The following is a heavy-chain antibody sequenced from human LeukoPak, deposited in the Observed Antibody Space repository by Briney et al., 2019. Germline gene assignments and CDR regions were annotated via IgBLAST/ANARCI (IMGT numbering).Heavy chain of an antibody. J-gene: IGHJ4*02. CDR3: AIDPLYSSSSFSDY. V-gene: IGHV4-4*07. Sequence: SETLSLTCTVSGGSISSYYWSCIRQPAGKGLEWIGRIYSSGSTNYNPSLKSRVTMSVDTSKTQFSLKLNSVTAADTAVYYCAIDPLYSSSSFSDYWGQGTLVTVSS. CDR1: GGSISSYY. D-gene: IGHD6-6*01. CDR2: IYSSGST.